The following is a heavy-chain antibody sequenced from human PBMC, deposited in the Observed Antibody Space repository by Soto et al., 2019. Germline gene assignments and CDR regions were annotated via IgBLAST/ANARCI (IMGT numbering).Heavy chain of an antibody. CDR2: INHSGDT. CDR1: GGSLSGYY. D-gene: IGHD5-12*01. J-gene: IGHJ5*01. V-gene: IGHV4-34*01. CDR3: AKVATVDS. Sequence: SETLSLTCAVYGGSLSGYYWSWIRQTPGKGLEWIGEINHSGDTNDNPSLKSRVSMSIDTSKNQFSLKLNSMTAADTGVYYCAKVATVDSWGQGTLVTV.